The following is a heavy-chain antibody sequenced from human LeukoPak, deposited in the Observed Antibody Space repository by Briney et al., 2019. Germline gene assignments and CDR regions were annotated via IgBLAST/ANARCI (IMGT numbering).Heavy chain of an antibody. J-gene: IGHJ3*02. CDR3: ARSPYYYGSGSYYNAGAFDI. D-gene: IGHD3-10*01. V-gene: IGHV1-8*01. CDR1: GYTFTSYD. Sequence: GASVKVSCKASGYTFTSYDINWVRQATGQGLEWMGWMNPNSGNTGYAQKFQGRVTMTRNTSISTAYMELSSLRSEDTAVYYCARSPYYYGSGSYYNAGAFDIWGQGTMVTVSS. CDR2: MNPNSGNT.